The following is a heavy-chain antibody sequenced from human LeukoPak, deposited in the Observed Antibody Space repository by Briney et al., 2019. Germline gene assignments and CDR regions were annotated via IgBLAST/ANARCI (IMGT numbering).Heavy chain of an antibody. CDR3: ARDKLSTSYYGSIMDY. Sequence: GGSLRLSCAASGFTFSHYWMSWVRQAPGKGLEWVANIKQDGSETYYVDSVKGRFTISRDNAKNSLYLQINNLRAEDTAVYYCARDKLSTSYYGSIMDYWGQGTLVTVSS. CDR1: GFTFSHYW. J-gene: IGHJ4*02. V-gene: IGHV3-7*01. D-gene: IGHD3-10*01. CDR2: IKQDGSET.